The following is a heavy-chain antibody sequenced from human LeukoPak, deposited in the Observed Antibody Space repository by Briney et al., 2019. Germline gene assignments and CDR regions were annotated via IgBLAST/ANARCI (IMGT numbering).Heavy chain of an antibody. Sequence: GGSLRLSCAASGFTFDDYAMHWVRQAPGKGLEWVSGISWNSGSIGYADSVKGRFTISRDNAKNSLYLQMNRLRAEDTALYYCAKGGGYSSSWYLYFDYWGQGTLVTVSS. CDR3: AKGGGYSSSWYLYFDY. V-gene: IGHV3-9*01. J-gene: IGHJ4*02. CDR1: GFTFDDYA. CDR2: ISWNSGSI. D-gene: IGHD6-13*01.